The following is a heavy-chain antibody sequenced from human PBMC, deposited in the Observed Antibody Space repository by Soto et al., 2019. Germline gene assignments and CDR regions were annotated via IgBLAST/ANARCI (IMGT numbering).Heavy chain of an antibody. CDR3: VSAWTGNSYGYVY. J-gene: IGHJ4*02. CDR1: GLTFTTYN. D-gene: IGHD5-18*01. V-gene: IGHV3-48*02. CDR2: INPGSVTR. Sequence: EVQLVESGGGLVQPGGALRLSCAVSGLTFTTYNFNWVRQAPGKGLEWISFINPGSVTRHYADSVKGRFTISRDNAKNSLYLQMNSLTDADTAVYYCVSAWTGNSYGYVYWGQGTLVTVSS.